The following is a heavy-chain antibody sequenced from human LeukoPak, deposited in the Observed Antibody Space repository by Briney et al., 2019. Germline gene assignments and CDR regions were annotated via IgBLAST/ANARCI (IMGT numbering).Heavy chain of an antibody. D-gene: IGHD5-18*01. J-gene: IGHJ4*02. Sequence: GASVNVSCTASGGTFSSYAISWVRQAPGQGLEWMGGIIPIFGTANYAQKFQGRVTITADESTSTAYMELSSLRSEDTAVYYCARDPVGYSYGYLDYWGQGTLVTVSS. V-gene: IGHV1-69*13. CDR2: IIPIFGTA. CDR1: GGTFSSYA. CDR3: ARDPVGYSYGYLDY.